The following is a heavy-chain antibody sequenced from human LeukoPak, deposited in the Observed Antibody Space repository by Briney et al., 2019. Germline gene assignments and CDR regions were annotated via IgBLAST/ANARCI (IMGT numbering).Heavy chain of an antibody. D-gene: IGHD3-10*01. CDR1: GFTFSSYW. CDR2: IKQDGSEK. Sequence: GGSLRLSCAASGFTFSSYWMSWVRQAPGKGLEWVANIKQDGSEKYYVDSVKGRFTISRDNAKNSLYLQMNRLRAEDTAVYYCARRLWFGQPWWFDPWGQGTLVTVSS. J-gene: IGHJ5*02. V-gene: IGHV3-7*01. CDR3: ARRLWFGQPWWFDP.